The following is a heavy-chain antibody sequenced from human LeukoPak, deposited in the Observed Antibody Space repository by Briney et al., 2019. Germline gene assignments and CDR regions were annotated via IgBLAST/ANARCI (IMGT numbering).Heavy chain of an antibody. CDR1: GASINTYY. D-gene: IGHD1-14*01. CDR3: ARDMGRSPSRRSQFDP. J-gene: IGHJ5*02. V-gene: IGHV4-59*01. CDR2: IYNSGST. Sequence: SETLSLNCTVSGASINTYYWSWIRQPPGKGREWIGFIYNSGSTIYNPSLSGRVTISVDTSKNRFSLKLTSVTAADTAVYYCARDMGRSPSRRSQFDPWGQGTLVTVSS.